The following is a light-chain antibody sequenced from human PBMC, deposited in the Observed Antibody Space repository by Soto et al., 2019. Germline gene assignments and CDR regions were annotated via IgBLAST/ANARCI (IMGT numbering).Light chain of an antibody. CDR3: LLDFRYFWA. CDR1: QAIRTA. J-gene: IGKJ1*01. Sequence: AIQLTQSPSSLSASVGDRVTITCRASQAIRTALGWYQQRPGKVPKLLIYAASTLQSGVPSRFSGSGCGPDFTLTISSLQPEDFATYYCLLDFRYFWAVGQGTKVEIK. CDR2: AAS. V-gene: IGKV1-6*01.